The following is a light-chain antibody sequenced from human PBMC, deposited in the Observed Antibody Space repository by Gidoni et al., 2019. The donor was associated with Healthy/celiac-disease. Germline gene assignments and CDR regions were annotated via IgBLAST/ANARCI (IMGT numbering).Light chain of an antibody. Sequence: EIVMTQFLAPLSVSPGERATLSCRASQSVSSNLAWYQQKPGQAPRLLIYDASTRATGIPARFSGSGSGTEFTLTISSLQSEDFVVYYCQQYNNWPRTFGQGTKVEIK. J-gene: IGKJ1*01. CDR3: QQYNNWPRT. CDR2: DAS. V-gene: IGKV3-15*01. CDR1: QSVSSN.